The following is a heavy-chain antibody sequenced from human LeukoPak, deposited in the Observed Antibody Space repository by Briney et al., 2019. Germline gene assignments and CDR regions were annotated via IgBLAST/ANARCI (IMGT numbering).Heavy chain of an antibody. J-gene: IGHJ5*02. CDR3: ARVGVVVAATGNLWFDP. CDR2: ISSSGTTI. Sequence: GGSLRLSCAASGFTFSSYEMNWVRQAPGKGLEWVSYISSSGTTIYYADSVKGRFTISRDNAKNSLYLQMNSLRAEDTAVCYCARVGVVVAATGNLWFDPWGQGTLVTVSS. D-gene: IGHD2-15*01. V-gene: IGHV3-48*03. CDR1: GFTFSSYE.